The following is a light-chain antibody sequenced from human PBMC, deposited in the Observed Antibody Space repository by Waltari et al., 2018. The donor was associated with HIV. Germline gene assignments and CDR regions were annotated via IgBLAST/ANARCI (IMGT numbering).Light chain of an antibody. J-gene: IGKJ4*01. Sequence: DIQLTQSPSFLSASVGDRVTVACRASQDISDCLAWYPQKSGIAPRPLIYDASTLYTGVPSRFRGSGSGTEFTLTISSLQPEDFAAYYCQQLHTCPLTFGGGTKV. CDR3: QQLHTCPLT. V-gene: IGKV1-9*01. CDR1: QDISDC. CDR2: DAS.